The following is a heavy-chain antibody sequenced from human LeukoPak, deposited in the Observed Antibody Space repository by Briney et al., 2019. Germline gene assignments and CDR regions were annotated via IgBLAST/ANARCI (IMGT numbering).Heavy chain of an antibody. CDR3: ARYQGPEMYDWNDASVVPGNYYGMDV. CDR2: IYHTGSA. Sequence: SETLSLTCSVSGYSFTSGHYWGWIRQPPGKGLGWIANIYHTGSAHYNPSLKSRVTISVDTSKNQFSLKLSSVTAADTAVYYCARYQGPEMYDWNDASVVPGNYYGMDVWGQGTTVTVSS. CDR1: GYSFTSGHY. D-gene: IGHD1-1*01. J-gene: IGHJ6*02. V-gene: IGHV4-38-2*01.